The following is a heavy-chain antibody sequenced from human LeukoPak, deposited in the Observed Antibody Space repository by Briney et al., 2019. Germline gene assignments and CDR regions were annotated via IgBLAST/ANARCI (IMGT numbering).Heavy chain of an antibody. CDR2: IYQSGST. V-gene: IGHV4-30-2*01. CDR3: AREDMIVGATTLSY. Sequence: SQTLSLTCTVSGGSISSGDYYWSWLRQPPGKGLEWIGYIYQSGSTYYIPSLKSRVTISGDRSKNQFSLKLTSVTAADTAVYYCAREDMIVGATTLSYWGQGTLVTVSS. J-gene: IGHJ4*02. D-gene: IGHD1-26*01. CDR1: GGSISSGDYY.